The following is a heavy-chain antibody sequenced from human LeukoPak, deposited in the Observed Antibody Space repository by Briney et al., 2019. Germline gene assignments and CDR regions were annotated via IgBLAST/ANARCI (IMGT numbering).Heavy chain of an antibody. J-gene: IGHJ4*02. D-gene: IGHD2/OR15-2a*01. CDR2: IKTDGSDK. CDR1: GFTFTSSW. Sequence: GGSLRLSCVASGFTFTSSWMSWVRKAPGKGLEWVANIKTDGSDKYYVDSVKGRFTISRDNAKNSLYLQMNSLRVEDTAVYYCARNRLRLESWGQGILVTVSS. V-gene: IGHV3-7*01. CDR3: ARNRLRLES.